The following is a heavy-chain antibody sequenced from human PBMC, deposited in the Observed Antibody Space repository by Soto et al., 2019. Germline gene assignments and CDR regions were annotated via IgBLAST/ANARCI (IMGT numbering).Heavy chain of an antibody. D-gene: IGHD3-3*01. Sequence: QVHLVQSGAEVKKPGASVKVSCKASGYSFTSYGISWVRQAPGQGLEWMGWISTYNGNTNYAQKFHGRVTMTTDTSTSIAYMEVRSLRSDDTAVYYCARDKFDFWSAATYGMDVWGQGTTVTVSS. CDR1: GYSFTSYG. V-gene: IGHV1-18*01. CDR2: ISTYNGNT. CDR3: ARDKFDFWSAATYGMDV. J-gene: IGHJ6*02.